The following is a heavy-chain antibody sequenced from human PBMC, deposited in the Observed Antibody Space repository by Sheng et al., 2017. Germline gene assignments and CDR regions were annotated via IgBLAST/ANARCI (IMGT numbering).Heavy chain of an antibody. CDR2: ISGSGGAT. CDR1: GFTFSNYA. V-gene: IGHV3-23*04. CDR3: AKDVEGYRFGVVCDY. J-gene: IGHJ4*02. D-gene: IGHD6-13*01. Sequence: EVQLVESGGGLVQPGGSLRLSCAASGFTFSNYAMTWVRQAPGKGLEWVSTISGSGGATYYADSVKGRFTISRDNSKNTLFLQMKSLRAEDTAVYYCAKDVEGYRFGVVCDYWGQGTLVTVSA.